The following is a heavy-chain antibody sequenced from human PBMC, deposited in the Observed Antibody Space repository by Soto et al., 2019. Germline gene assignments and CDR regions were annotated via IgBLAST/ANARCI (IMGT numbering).Heavy chain of an antibody. D-gene: IGHD2-2*01. V-gene: IGHV1-3*01. CDR2: INADNGDT. CDR1: GYTFSNYA. J-gene: IGHJ6*02. CDR3: ARVYCSTSTCYGYYAMDV. Sequence: ASVKVSCKASGYTFSNYAMHWLRQAPGQILEWMGWINADNGDTKYSQKLQGRVTIARDTSASTAYMDLSSLRYEDTAVYYCARVYCSTSTCYGYYAMDVWGQGTTVTVSS.